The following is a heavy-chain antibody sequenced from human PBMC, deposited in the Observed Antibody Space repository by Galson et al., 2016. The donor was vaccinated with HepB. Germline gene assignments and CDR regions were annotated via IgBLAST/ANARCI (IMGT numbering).Heavy chain of an antibody. V-gene: IGHV3-7*03. J-gene: IGHJ5*02. CDR1: GFDFGHYW. CDR3: ASPAVAGKGSSSDTDDNWFDP. Sequence: SLRLSCAASGFDFGHYWMSWARQAPGEGLEWVANINPNGGDTYYVASARGRFVISRDNAKNVLVLQMTTLRGEDTALYYCASPAVAGKGSSSDTDDNWFDPWGQGTLVTVSS. D-gene: IGHD6-19*01. CDR2: INPNGGDT.